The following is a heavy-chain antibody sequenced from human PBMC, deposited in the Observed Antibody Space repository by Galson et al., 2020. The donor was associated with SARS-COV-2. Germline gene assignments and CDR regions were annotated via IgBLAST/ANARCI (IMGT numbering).Heavy chain of an antibody. Sequence: PSETLSLTCTVSGGSISSISYYWGWIHQPPGKGLEWIGSIYYSGSYYSGSTYYNPSLKSRVTISVDTSKNQFSLKLSSVTAADTAVYYCARRGGSYSPFDYWGRGTLVTVSS. D-gene: IGHD1-26*01. CDR1: GGSISSISYY. CDR3: ARRGGSYSPFDY. J-gene: IGHJ4*02. CDR2: IYYSGSYYSGST. V-gene: IGHV4-39*01.